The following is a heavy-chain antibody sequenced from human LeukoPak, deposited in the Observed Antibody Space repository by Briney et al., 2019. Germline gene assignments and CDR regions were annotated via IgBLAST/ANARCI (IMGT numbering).Heavy chain of an antibody. J-gene: IGHJ4*02. CDR1: GFTLSSYA. CDR2: ISSSGGGSAL. D-gene: IGHD6-6*01. CDR3: ARKSLAARGMDY. Sequence: PGGSLRLSCAASGFTLSSYAMNWVRQAPGKGLEWISAISSSGGGSALFYADSVKGRFTISRDNSKNTLYLQMNSLSGEDTSVYYCARKSLAARGMDYWGQGSLVTVSS. V-gene: IGHV3-23*01.